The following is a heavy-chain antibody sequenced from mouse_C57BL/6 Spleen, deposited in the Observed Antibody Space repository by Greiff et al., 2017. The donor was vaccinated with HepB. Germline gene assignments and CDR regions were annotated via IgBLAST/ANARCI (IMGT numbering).Heavy chain of an antibody. CDR3: ARDGGFYFDY. CDR2: ISSGSSTI. Sequence: DVQLVESGGGLVKPGGSLKLSCAASGFTFSDYGMHWVRQAPEKGLEWVAYISSGSSTIYYADTVKGRFTISRDNAKNTLFLQMTSLRSEDTAMYYCARDGGFYFDYWGQGTTLTVSS. V-gene: IGHV5-17*01. J-gene: IGHJ2*01. CDR1: GFTFSDYG.